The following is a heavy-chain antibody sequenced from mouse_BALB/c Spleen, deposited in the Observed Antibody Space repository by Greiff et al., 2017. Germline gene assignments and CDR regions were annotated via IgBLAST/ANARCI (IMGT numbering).Heavy chain of an antibody. J-gene: IGHJ2*01. V-gene: IGHV5-4*02. CDR3: ARTGTGYFDY. CDR1: GFTFSDYY. D-gene: IGHD4-1*01. CDR2: ISDGGSYT. Sequence: EVMLVESGGGLVKPGGSLKLSCAASGFTFSDYYMYWVRQTPEKRLEWVATISDGGSYTYYPDSVKGRFTISRDNAKNNLYLQMSSLKSEDTAMYYCARTGTGYFDYWGQGTTLTVSS.